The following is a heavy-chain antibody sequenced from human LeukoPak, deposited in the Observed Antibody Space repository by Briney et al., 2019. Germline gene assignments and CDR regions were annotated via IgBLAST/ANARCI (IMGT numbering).Heavy chain of an antibody. CDR2: IYYSGST. J-gene: IGHJ5*02. Sequence: SETLSLTCTVSGGSISSYYWSWIRQPPGKGLEWIGYIYYSGSTNYNPSLKSRVTVSVDTSKNQFSLKLSSVTAADTAVYYCARATYDSSGITTCWFDPWGQGTLVTVSS. CDR3: ARATYDSSGITTCWFDP. CDR1: GGSISSYY. D-gene: IGHD3-22*01. V-gene: IGHV4-59*01.